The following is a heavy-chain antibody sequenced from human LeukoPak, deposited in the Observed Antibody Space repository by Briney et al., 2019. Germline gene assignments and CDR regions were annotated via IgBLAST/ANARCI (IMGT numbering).Heavy chain of an antibody. D-gene: IGHD6-6*01. V-gene: IGHV1-8*03. J-gene: IGHJ5*02. Sequence: ASVKVSCKASGYTFTSYDINWVRQATGQGLEWMGWMNPNSGNTGYAQKFQGRVTITRNTSISTAYMELSSLRSEDTAVYYCTRGTSSSSEFDPWGQGTLVTVSS. CDR2: MNPNSGNT. CDR3: TRGTSSSSEFDP. CDR1: GYTFTSYD.